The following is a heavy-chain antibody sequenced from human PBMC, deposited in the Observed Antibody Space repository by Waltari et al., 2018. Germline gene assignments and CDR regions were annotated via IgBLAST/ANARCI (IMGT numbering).Heavy chain of an antibody. V-gene: IGHV3-48*03. J-gene: IGHJ6*02. CDR3: ARDSSSWSYYYGMDV. CDR2: ISSSGSTI. CDR1: GFTFSSYE. Sequence: EVQLVESGGGLVQPGGSLRLSCAASGFTFSSYEMNWVRQAPGKGLEWVSYISSSGSTIYYADSVKGRFTISRDNAKNSLYLQMNSLRAEDTAVYYCARDSSSWSYYYGMDVWGQGTTVIVSS. D-gene: IGHD6-13*01.